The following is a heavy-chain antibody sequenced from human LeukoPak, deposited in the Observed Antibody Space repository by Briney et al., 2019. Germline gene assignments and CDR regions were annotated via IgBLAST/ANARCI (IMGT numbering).Heavy chain of an antibody. J-gene: IGHJ3*02. CDR1: GGSISSGGYS. V-gene: IGHV4-30-2*03. CDR2: IYYTGNT. Sequence: SQTLSLTCAVSGGSISSGGYSWSWIRQPPGKAMEFIAYIYYTGNTYFNPSLKSRVTISVDTSKNQFSLKLSSVTAADTAVYYCARLPYCSGGSCYPIPDAFDIWGQGTMVTVSS. D-gene: IGHD2-15*01. CDR3: ARLPYCSGGSCYPIPDAFDI.